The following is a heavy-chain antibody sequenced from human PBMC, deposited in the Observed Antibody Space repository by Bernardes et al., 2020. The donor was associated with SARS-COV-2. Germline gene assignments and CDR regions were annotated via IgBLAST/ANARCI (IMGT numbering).Heavy chain of an antibody. CDR2: IYPGDSDT. J-gene: IGHJ5*02. CDR3: ARPVDYSNYLT. Sequence: GESLKISCKGSGYSFTNYWIGWVRQKPGKGPEWLGSIYPGDSDTRYSPSFQGQVVISVDTSISTAYLQWSSLKASDTAMYYCARPVDYSNYLTWGQGPLSPSPQ. D-gene: IGHD4-4*01. CDR1: GYSFTNYW. V-gene: IGHV5-51*01.